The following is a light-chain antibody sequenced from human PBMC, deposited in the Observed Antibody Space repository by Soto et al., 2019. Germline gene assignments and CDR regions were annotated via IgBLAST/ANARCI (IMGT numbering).Light chain of an antibody. Sequence: DIQMTESPSTLSASVGDRVTVPCRASQSISSWLAWYQQKPGKAPKLLIYVASSLESGVPSRCRGSVSGTEFTLTLSSLQPDDFATYYCQQYNSYTMYTFGQGTTVDIK. V-gene: IGKV1-5*01. CDR2: VAS. J-gene: IGKJ2*01. CDR1: QSISSW. CDR3: QQYNSYTMYT.